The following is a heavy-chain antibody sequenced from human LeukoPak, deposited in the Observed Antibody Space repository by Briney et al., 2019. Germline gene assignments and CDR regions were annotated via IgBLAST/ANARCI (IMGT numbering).Heavy chain of an antibody. D-gene: IGHD3-9*01. J-gene: IGHJ4*02. V-gene: IGHV4-30-4*01. CDR2: IYYSGST. CDR3: ARATTPLYDILTGPFDY. Sequence: PSETLSLTCTVSGGSISSGDYYWSWIRQPPGKGLEWIGYIYYSGSTYYNPSLKSRVTISVDTSKNQFSLKLSSVTAADTAVYYCARATTPLYDILTGPFDYWGQGTLVTVSS. CDR1: GGSISSGDYY.